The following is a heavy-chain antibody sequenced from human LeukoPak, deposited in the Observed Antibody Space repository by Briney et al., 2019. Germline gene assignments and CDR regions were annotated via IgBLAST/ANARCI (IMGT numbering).Heavy chain of an antibody. CDR1: GFTFSNAW. CDR2: IKSKTDGGTT. V-gene: IGHV3-15*01. Sequence: GGSLRLSCAASGFTFSNAWMSWVRQAPGKGLEWVGRIKSKTDGGTTDYTAPVKCRFTISRDDSKNTLYLQMNSLKTVDTAVYYCTTGPFDYYGSASYLANGMDVWGQGTTVTVSS. J-gene: IGHJ6*02. D-gene: IGHD3-10*01. CDR3: TTGPFDYYGSASYLANGMDV.